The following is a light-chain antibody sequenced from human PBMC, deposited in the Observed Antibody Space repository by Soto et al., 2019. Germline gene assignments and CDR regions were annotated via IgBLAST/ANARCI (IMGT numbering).Light chain of an antibody. CDR1: QSISSW. Sequence: DIQMTQSPSTLSASVGDRVTITCRASQSISSWLAWYQQKPGKAPKLLTYDASSLESGVPSRFSGSGSGTEFTLTISSLQPDDFATYYCQQYNSYSPITFGQGTKVEIK. CDR2: DAS. CDR3: QQYNSYSPIT. J-gene: IGKJ1*01. V-gene: IGKV1-5*01.